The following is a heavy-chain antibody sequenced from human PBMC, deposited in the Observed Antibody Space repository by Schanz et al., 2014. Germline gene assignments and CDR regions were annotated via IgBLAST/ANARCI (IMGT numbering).Heavy chain of an antibody. CDR3: AKDGRLPYYGTGSDFDY. CDR1: GFTFSTYA. CDR2: ITTGGNT. J-gene: IGHJ4*02. D-gene: IGHD3-22*01. Sequence: VQLLQSGGALVQPGGSLRLSCSASGFTFSTYAMSWARQTPGKGLEWVSSITTGGNTYYRDSVKGRFTISRDNSRNTVYLQVNSLRAEDTAVYYCAKDGRLPYYGTGSDFDYWGQGTLVDVSS. V-gene: IGHV3-23*01.